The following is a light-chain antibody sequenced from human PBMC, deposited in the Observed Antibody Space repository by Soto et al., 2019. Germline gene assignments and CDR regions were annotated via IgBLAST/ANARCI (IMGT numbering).Light chain of an antibody. J-gene: IGKJ4*01. Sequence: DIVMTQSPDSLAVSLGERATINCKSSQSVLYSSNNKNYLAWYQQKVGQPPKLLIYWASTRESGVPDRFSGSGSGTDFTLTISSLQAEDVAVYYCQQYYTTPRTFGGGIKVEIK. V-gene: IGKV4-1*01. CDR2: WAS. CDR1: QSVLYSSNNKNY. CDR3: QQYYTTPRT.